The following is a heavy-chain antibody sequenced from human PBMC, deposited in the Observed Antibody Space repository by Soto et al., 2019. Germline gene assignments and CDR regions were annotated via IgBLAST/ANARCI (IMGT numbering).Heavy chain of an antibody. CDR1: GFTFSSYA. V-gene: IGHV3-30-3*01. J-gene: IGHJ6*02. D-gene: IGHD3-3*01. CDR3: ARGPKTRSYDFWSGYIYYYYYYGMDV. CDR2: ISYDGSNK. Sequence: PGGSLRLSCAASGFTFSSYAMHWVRQAPGKGLEWVAVISYDGSNKYYADSVKGRFTISRDNSKNTLYLQMNSLRAEDTAVYYCARGPKTRSYDFWSGYIYYYYYYGMDVWGQGTTVTVSS.